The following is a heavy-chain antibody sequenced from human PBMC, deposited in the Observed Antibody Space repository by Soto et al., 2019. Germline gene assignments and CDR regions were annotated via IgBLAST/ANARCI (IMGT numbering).Heavy chain of an antibody. J-gene: IGHJ4*02. CDR1: GYTFTSYG. CDR3: AREYREYCGGDCYSRDFDY. V-gene: IGHV1-18*01. Sequence: GASVKVSCKASGYTFTSYGISWVRQAPGQGLEWMGWISAYNGNTNYAQKLQGRVTMTTDTSTSTAYMELRSLRSDDTAVYYCAREYREYCGGDCYSRDFDYWGQGTLVTVSS. D-gene: IGHD2-21*02. CDR2: ISAYNGNT.